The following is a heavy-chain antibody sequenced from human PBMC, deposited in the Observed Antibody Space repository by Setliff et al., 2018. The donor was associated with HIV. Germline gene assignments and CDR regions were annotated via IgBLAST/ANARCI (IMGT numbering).Heavy chain of an antibody. CDR2: IWYDESLN. V-gene: IGHV3-33*01. CDR3: ARSATNYNYYYYGMDV. CDR1: GFSFITYG. D-gene: IGHD1-26*01. J-gene: IGHJ6*02. Sequence: GGSLRLSCAAFGFSFITYGMHWVRQAPGKGLEWVALIWYDESLNYYADSVKGRFTISRDNSKKTLFLQMNSLRAEDTGVYYCARSATNYNYYYYGMDVWGQGTTVTVSS.